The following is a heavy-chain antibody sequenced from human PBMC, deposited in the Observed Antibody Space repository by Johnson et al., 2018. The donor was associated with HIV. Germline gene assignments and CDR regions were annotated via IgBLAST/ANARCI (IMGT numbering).Heavy chain of an antibody. Sequence: VQLVEFGGGVVQPGRSLRLSCAASAFTFRSYSMHWVRQAPGKGLEWVAVISYDGSKKYYAASVKGRFTISRDNSKNTLYLQMNSLRAEDTAVYYCARVQWLILDAFDIWGQGTMVTVSS. V-gene: IGHV3-30-3*01. J-gene: IGHJ3*02. CDR2: ISYDGSKK. CDR1: AFTFRSYS. D-gene: IGHD6-19*01. CDR3: ARVQWLILDAFDI.